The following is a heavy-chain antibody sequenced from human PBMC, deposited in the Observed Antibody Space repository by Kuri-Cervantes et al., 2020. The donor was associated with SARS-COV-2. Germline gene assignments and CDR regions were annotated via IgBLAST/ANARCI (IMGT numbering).Heavy chain of an antibody. D-gene: IGHD2-21*01. V-gene: IGHV1-2*02. J-gene: IGHJ3*01. Sequence: ASVKVSCKASGYTFIDYHMHWVRQAPGQGLEWMGWINPNGGGTNYAQKFQGRVTTTSDTSIDTAYMELSGLRSDDTAVYYCAKIAVGVPVVADAFDFWGQGTLVTVSS. CDR3: AKIAVGVPVVADAFDF. CDR1: GYTFIDYH. CDR2: INPNGGGT.